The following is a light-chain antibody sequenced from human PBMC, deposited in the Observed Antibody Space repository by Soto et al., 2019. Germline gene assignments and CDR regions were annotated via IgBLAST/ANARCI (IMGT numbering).Light chain of an antibody. V-gene: IGKV1-39*01. CDR1: QSISSS. CDR3: QQSYSTPPVT. Sequence: DIQMTQSPSSLSSSVGDRVTITCRASQSISSSLNWYQQKPGKAPKLLIYAASSLQSGVPSRFSGSGSGTDFTLTISSLQPEDFATYYWQQSYSTPPVTFGGGTKVDIK. J-gene: IGKJ4*01. CDR2: AAS.